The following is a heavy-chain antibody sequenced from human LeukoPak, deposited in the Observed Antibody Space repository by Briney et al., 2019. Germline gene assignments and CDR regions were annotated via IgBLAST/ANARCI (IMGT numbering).Heavy chain of an antibody. CDR2: IRYDGSNK. D-gene: IGHD3-22*01. CDR3: AREYYYDSSGSYAFDI. CDR1: GFTFSSYG. V-gene: IGHV3-30*02. J-gene: IGHJ3*02. Sequence: PGGSLRLSCAASGFTFSSYGMHWVRQAPGKGLEWVAFIRYDGSNKYYADSVKGRFTISRDNSKNTLYLQMNSLRAEDTAVYYCAREYYYDSSGSYAFDIWGQGTMVTVSS.